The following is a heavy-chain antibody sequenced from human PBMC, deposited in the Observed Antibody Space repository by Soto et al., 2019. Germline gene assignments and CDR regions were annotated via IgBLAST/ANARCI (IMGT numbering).Heavy chain of an antibody. J-gene: IGHJ6*03. CDR3: ARGGRYYFYYYMDV. CDR1: GFSVSTNY. CDR2: IYSDGST. V-gene: IGHV3-66*01. Sequence: EAQLLESGGGLVQPGGSLRLACAASGFSVSTNYMSWVRQAPGKGLEWVSIIYSDGSTYYADAVKDRFTISGDNSRDTVYLQINSLRAEDTAVYYCARGGRYYFYYYMDVWGKGTTVTVSS.